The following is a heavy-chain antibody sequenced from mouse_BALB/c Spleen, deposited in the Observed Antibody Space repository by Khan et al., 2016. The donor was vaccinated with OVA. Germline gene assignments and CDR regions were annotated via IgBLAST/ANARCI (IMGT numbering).Heavy chain of an antibody. J-gene: IGHJ3*01. CDR1: GYTFTSYV. V-gene: IGHV1S136*01. Sequence: EVQLQQSGPELVKPGASVKMSCKASGYTFTSYVMHWVKQKPGLGLEWIGYIYPFNDDTKYNEKFKGKATLTSDKSSSTAYMELSSLTAEDSAVYYCATVGNDYVSFAYWGQGTLVTVSA. CDR3: ATVGNDYVSFAY. D-gene: IGHD2-13*01. CDR2: IYPFNDDT.